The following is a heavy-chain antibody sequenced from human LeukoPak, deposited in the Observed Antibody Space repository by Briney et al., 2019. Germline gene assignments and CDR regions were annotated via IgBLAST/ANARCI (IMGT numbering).Heavy chain of an antibody. CDR2: ISSSGSTI. V-gene: IGHV3-11*01. CDR3: ASLRYCSGGSCPPSYYYYGMDV. J-gene: IGHJ6*02. Sequence: GGALRLSWAASGFTFSDYYMGWIRQAPGKGLEWVSYISSSGSTIYYADSVKGRFTISRDNAKNSLYLQMNSLRAEDTAVYYCASLRYCSGGSCPPSYYYYGMDVWGQGTTVTVSS. D-gene: IGHD2-15*01. CDR1: GFTFSDYY.